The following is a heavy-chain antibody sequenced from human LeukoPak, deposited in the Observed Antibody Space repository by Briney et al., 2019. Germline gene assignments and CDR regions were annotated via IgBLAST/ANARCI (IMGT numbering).Heavy chain of an antibody. CDR1: GYTFTDSF. V-gene: IGHV1-2*06. CDR2: MNGNSGVT. CDR3: ARDLSSTSNWEFDY. Sequence: ASVKVSCKASGYTFTDSFIHWVRHAPGQGPEWMGRMNGNSGVTMYAQTLQDRVTMTRDTSISTAYMGLSRLTSGDTAVYYCARDLSSTSNWEFDYWGQGTLVTVSS. J-gene: IGHJ4*02. D-gene: IGHD7-27*01.